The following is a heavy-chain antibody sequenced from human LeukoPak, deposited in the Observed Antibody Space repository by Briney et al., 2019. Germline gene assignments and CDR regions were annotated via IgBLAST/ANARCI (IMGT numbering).Heavy chain of an antibody. D-gene: IGHD3-10*01. V-gene: IGHV3-74*01. CDR2: INSDGSST. J-gene: IGHJ4*02. CDR3: TRVGRPIYDY. Sequence: GGSLRLSCAVSGFTFSNYWMHWVRQAPGKGLVWVSRINSDGSSTNYADSVKGRFTISRDNTKNTLYPQMNSLSAEDTAVYFCTRVGRPIYDYWGQGTLVTVSS. CDR1: GFTFSNYW.